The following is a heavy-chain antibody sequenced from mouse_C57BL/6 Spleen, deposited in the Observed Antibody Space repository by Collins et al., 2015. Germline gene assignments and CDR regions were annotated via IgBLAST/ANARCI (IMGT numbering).Heavy chain of an antibody. CDR3: AREGLRMDY. CDR2: IYPGSGNA. J-gene: IGHJ4*01. Sequence: EYMGRIYPGSGNAYYSEKFKGKATLTAEKSSNTAYMQLSSLTSEDSAVYFCAREGLRMDYWGQGTSVTVSS. V-gene: IGHV1-76*01.